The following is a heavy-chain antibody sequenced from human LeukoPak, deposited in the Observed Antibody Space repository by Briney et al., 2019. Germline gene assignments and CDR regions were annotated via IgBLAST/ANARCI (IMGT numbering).Heavy chain of an antibody. D-gene: IGHD6-19*01. Sequence: GGSLRLSCATSGFTFSSYDMHWVRQATGKGLEWVSAIGTAGDTYYPGSVKGRFTISRENAKNSLYLQMNSLRAEDTAVYYCARAKSVADLDYWGQGTLVTVSS. J-gene: IGHJ4*02. CDR3: ARAKSVADLDY. V-gene: IGHV3-13*01. CDR2: IGTAGDT. CDR1: GFTFSSYD.